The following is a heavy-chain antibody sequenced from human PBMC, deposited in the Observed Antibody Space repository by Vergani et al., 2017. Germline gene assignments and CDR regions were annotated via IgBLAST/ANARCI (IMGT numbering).Heavy chain of an antibody. D-gene: IGHD2-2*02. CDR3: AREVVPAAIVGYYYYYMDV. Sequence: QVQLQESGPGLVKPSETLSLTCTVSGGSISSGGYYWSWIRQPPGKGLEWIGEINHSGSTNYNPSLKSRVTISVDTSKNQFSLKLSSVTAADTAVYYCAREVVPAAIVGYYYYYMDVWGKGTTVTVSS. CDR1: GGSISSGGYY. J-gene: IGHJ6*03. V-gene: IGHV4-39*07. CDR2: INHSGST.